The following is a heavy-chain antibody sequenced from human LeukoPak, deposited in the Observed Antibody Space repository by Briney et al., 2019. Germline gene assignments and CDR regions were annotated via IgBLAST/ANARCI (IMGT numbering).Heavy chain of an antibody. CDR3: HYGDYFPLDI. J-gene: IGHJ3*02. V-gene: IGHV3-74*01. CDR1: GFTFSSYW. Sequence: GGSLRLSCAASGFTFSSYWMHWVRQAPGKGLVWVSRINSDGSSTSYADSVKGRSTISRDNAKNTLYLQMNSLRAEDTAVYYCHYGDYFPLDIWGQGTMVTVSS. D-gene: IGHD4-17*01. CDR2: INSDGSST.